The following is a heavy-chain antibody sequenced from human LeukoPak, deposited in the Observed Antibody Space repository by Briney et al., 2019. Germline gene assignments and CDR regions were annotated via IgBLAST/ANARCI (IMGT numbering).Heavy chain of an antibody. CDR3: ARSVWYYDFWSGPKSQWFDP. D-gene: IGHD3-3*01. CDR2: INHSEST. V-gene: IGHV4-34*01. Sequence: SETLSLTCAVYGGSFSGYYWSWIRQPPGKGLEWIGEINHSESTNYNPSLKSRVTISVDTSKNQFSLKLSSVTAADTAVYYCARSVWYYDFWSGPKSQWFDPWGQGTLVTVSS. J-gene: IGHJ5*02. CDR1: GGSFSGYY.